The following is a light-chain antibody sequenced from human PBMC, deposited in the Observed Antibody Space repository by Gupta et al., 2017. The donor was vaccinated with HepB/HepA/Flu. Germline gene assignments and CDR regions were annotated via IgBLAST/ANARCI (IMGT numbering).Light chain of an antibody. Sequence: TQSPATLSVSPGERATLSCRASQSVSSNLAWYQQKPGQAPRLLIYGASTRATGIPARFSGSGSGTEFTLTISSLQSEDFAVYYCQQYSNWPPMFSFGQGTKLEIK. CDR2: GAS. V-gene: IGKV3-15*01. CDR3: QQYSNWPPMFS. CDR1: QSVSSN. J-gene: IGKJ2*03.